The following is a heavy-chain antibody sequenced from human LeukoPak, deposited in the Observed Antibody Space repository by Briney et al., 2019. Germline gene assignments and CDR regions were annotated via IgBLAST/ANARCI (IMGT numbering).Heavy chain of an antibody. D-gene: IGHD3-10*01. CDR3: ATVSIGGEGPHAFDI. CDR1: GYTLTELS. CDR2: FDPEDGET. V-gene: IGHV1-24*01. J-gene: IGHJ3*02. Sequence: GASVKVSCKVSGYTLTELSMHWVRQAPGKGLEWMGGFDPEDGETIYAQKFQGRVTMTEDTSTDTAYMELSSLRSEDTAVYYCATVSIGGEGPHAFDIWGQGTMVTVSS.